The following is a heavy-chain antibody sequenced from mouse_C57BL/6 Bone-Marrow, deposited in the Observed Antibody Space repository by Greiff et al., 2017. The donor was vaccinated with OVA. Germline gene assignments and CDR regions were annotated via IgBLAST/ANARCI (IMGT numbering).Heavy chain of an antibody. D-gene: IGHD1-1*01. V-gene: IGHV5-6*01. J-gene: IGHJ2*01. CDR3: ARHYYGSYYFDY. CDR1: GFTFSSYG. CDR2: ISSGGSYT. Sequence: EVKVVESGGDLVKPGGSLKLSCAASGFTFSSYGMSWVRQTPDKRLEWVATISSGGSYTYYPDSVKGRFTISRDNAKNTLYLQMSSLKSEDTAMYYCARHYYGSYYFDYWGQGTTLTVSS.